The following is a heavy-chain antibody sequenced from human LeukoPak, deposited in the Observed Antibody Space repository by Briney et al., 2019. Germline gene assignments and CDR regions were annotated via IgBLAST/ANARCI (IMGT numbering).Heavy chain of an antibody. D-gene: IGHD3-9*01. CDR3: ARGDILTGSPFDY. CDR1: GGSISSYY. CDR2: IYYSGST. J-gene: IGHJ4*02. V-gene: IGHV4-59*12. Sequence: SETLSLTCTVSGGSISSYYWSWIRQPPGKGLEWIGYIYYSGSTNYNPSLKSRVTISVDTSKNLFSLKLSSVTAADTAVYYCARGDILTGSPFDYWGQGTLVTVSS.